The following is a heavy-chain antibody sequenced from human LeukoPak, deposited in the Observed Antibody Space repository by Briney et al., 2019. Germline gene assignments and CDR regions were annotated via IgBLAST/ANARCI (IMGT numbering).Heavy chain of an antibody. Sequence: ASVTVSCKASGYTFTSYYMHWVRQAPGQGLERMGIINPSGGSTSYAQKFQGRVTMTRDTSTSTVYMELSSLRSEDTAVYYCASSKTQQLVIDYWGQGTLVTVSS. J-gene: IGHJ4*02. D-gene: IGHD6-13*01. CDR2: INPSGGST. CDR1: GYTFTSYY. V-gene: IGHV1-46*01. CDR3: ASSKTQQLVIDY.